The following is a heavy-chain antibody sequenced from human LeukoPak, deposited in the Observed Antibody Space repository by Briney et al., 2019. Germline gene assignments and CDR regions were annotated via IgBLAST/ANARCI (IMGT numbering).Heavy chain of an antibody. D-gene: IGHD2-2*01. CDR3: ARDRSVVVVPAATTYYYYYMDV. V-gene: IGHV3-33*08. Sequence: GGSLRLSCAASGFTVSSSFMSWVRQAPGKGLEWVAVIWYDGSNKYYADSVKGRFTISRDNSKNTLYLQMNSLRAEDTAVYYCARDRSVVVVPAATTYYYYYMDVWGKGTTVTVSS. CDR1: GFTVSSSF. J-gene: IGHJ6*03. CDR2: IWYDGSNK.